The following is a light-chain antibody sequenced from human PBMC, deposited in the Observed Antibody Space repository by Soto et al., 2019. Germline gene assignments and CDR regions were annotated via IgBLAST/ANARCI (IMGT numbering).Light chain of an antibody. CDR2: DAS. Sequence: IVMTQSPATLSVSPGERATLSCRVSQSVSSNLAWYRQKPGQAPRLLIFDASIRATGVPARFSGGGSGTEFTLTISSLQSEDFAVYYCQQYNKWVTFGGGTKVDIK. V-gene: IGKV3-15*01. J-gene: IGKJ4*01. CDR3: QQYNKWVT. CDR1: QSVSSN.